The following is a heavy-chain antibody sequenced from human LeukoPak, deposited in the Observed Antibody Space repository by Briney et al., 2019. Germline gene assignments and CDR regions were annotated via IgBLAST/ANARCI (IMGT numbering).Heavy chain of an antibody. J-gene: IGHJ6*02. CDR2: IWYDGSNK. D-gene: IGHD5-18*01. CDR1: GFTFSSYG. CDR3: ARIGYSYGAYYYYYGMDV. V-gene: IGHV3-33*01. Sequence: GRSLRLSCAASGFTFSSYGMHWVRQAPGKGLEWAAVIWYDGSNKYYADSVKGRFTISRDNSKNTLYLQMNSLRAEDTAVYYCARIGYSYGAYYYYYGMDVWGQGTTVTVSS.